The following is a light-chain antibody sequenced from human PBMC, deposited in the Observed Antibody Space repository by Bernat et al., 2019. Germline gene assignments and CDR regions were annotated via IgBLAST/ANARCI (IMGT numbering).Light chain of an antibody. CDR1: EDIATY. J-gene: IGKJ2*01. CDR2: KAS. V-gene: IGKV1-9*01. Sequence: DIQLTQSPLLLSASVGDRVTITCRASEDIATYLAWYQQRPGKAPRALIYKASILKSGVPSRFSGDGSGTEFTLTIDSLQPEDFATYYCQHLNSYPLDTFGQGTKVDVK. CDR3: QHLNSYPLDT.